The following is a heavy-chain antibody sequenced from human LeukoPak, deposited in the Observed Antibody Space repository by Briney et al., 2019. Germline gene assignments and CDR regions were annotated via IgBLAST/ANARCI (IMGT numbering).Heavy chain of an antibody. V-gene: IGHV4-4*07. CDR1: GGSISSYY. Sequence: SETLSLTCTVSGGSISSYYWSWIRQPAGKGLEWIGRIYTSGNTNYIPPLRSRVTISVDTSKHQFSLKLSPVTGADTAVYYWAREGGSSGWDFFDYWGQGTRVTVSS. CDR2: IYTSGNT. J-gene: IGHJ4*02. CDR3: AREGGSSGWDFFDY. D-gene: IGHD6-19*01.